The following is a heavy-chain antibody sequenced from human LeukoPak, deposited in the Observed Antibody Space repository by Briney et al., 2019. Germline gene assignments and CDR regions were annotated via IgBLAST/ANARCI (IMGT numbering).Heavy chain of an antibody. J-gene: IGHJ4*02. V-gene: IGHV4-34*01. CDR2: INHSGST. CDR1: GGSFSGYY. Sequence: SETLSLTCAVYGGSFSGYYWSWIRQPPGKGLEWIGEINHSGSTNYNPSLKSRVTISVDTSKNQFSLKLSSVTAADTAVYYCARAVEWLGMFDYWGQGTLVTVSS. CDR3: ARAVEWLGMFDY. D-gene: IGHD3-3*01.